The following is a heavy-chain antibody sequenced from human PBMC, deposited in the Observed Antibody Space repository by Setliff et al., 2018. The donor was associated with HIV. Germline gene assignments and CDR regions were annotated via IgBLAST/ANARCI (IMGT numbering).Heavy chain of an antibody. CDR1: GGSISSHY. CDR2: IYYSGST. V-gene: IGHV4-59*11. J-gene: IGHJ1*01. CDR3: ASTYYYDSLHFHH. Sequence: KSSETLSLTCTVSGGSISSHYWSWIRQPPGKGLEWIGYIYYSGSTNYNPSLKSRVTMSVDTSKNQFSLKLSSVTAADTAVYYCASTYYYDSLHFHHWGQAPWSPSPQ. D-gene: IGHD3-22*01.